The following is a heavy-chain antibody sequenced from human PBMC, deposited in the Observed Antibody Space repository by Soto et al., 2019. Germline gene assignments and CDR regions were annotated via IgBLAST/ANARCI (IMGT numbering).Heavy chain of an antibody. CDR3: AKDRGDDAFDI. D-gene: IGHD3-16*01. CDR2: ISWNSGSI. J-gene: IGHJ3*02. V-gene: IGHV3-9*01. CDR1: GFTFDGYA. Sequence: PGGSLRLSCAASGFTFDGYAMHWVRQAPGKGLERVSGISWNSGSIGYADSVKGRFTISRDNAKNSLYLQMNSLRAEDTALYYCAKDRGDDAFDIWGQGTMVTVSS.